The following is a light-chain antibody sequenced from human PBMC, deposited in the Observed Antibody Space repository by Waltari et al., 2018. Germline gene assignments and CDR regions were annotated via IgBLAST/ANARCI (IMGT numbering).Light chain of an antibody. CDR3: LLYMGSGIWV. Sequence: QTVVTQEPSLPVSPGGTVTLPCAFSSGPLPSTSYATLYQQSPGQTPRTRVYKANSRSSGVPDRFSGSVLGNKAVLIITGAQAEDESTYYCLLYMGSGIWVFGGGTKLTVL. V-gene: IGLV8-61*01. J-gene: IGLJ3*02. CDR2: KAN. CDR1: SGPLPSTSY.